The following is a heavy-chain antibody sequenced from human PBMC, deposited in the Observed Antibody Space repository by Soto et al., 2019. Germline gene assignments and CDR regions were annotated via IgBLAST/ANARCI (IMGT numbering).Heavy chain of an antibody. CDR2: INPNSGGT. Sequence: ASVKVSCKASGYTFTGYYMQWVRQAPGHRLEWMGWINPNSGGTNYAQKLQGWVTMTRDTSISTAYMELSRLRSEDTAVYYCARDHAAQWLVPAVYYGMDVWGQGTTVTVSS. V-gene: IGHV1-2*04. D-gene: IGHD6-19*01. CDR1: GYTFTGYY. J-gene: IGHJ6*02. CDR3: ARDHAAQWLVPAVYYGMDV.